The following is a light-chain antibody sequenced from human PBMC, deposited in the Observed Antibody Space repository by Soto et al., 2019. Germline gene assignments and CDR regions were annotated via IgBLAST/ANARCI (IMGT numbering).Light chain of an antibody. CDR3: QQYNNWQT. V-gene: IGKV3-15*01. CDR2: GAS. Sequence: EILMTQSPATLSVSPGERATLSCRASQSVSTNFAWYQQKPGQAPRLLIFGASTRATGIPARFSVSGSGTEFTLTISSLQSEDFAVYYCQQYNNWQTFGQGTKVDI. J-gene: IGKJ1*01. CDR1: QSVSTN.